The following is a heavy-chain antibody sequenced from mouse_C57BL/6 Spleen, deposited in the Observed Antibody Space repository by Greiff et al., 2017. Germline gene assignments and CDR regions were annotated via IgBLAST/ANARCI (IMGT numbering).Heavy chain of an antibody. V-gene: IGHV1-52*01. D-gene: IGHD3-2*02. Sequence: VQLQQPGAELVRPGSSVKLSCKASGYTFTSYWMHWVKQRPIQGLEWIGNIDPSDSETHYNQKFKDKATLTVDKSSSTAYMQLSSLTSEDSAVYYCARDSSGHLYAMDYWGQGTSVTVSS. CDR2: IDPSDSET. CDR3: ARDSSGHLYAMDY. CDR1: GYTFTSYW. J-gene: IGHJ4*01.